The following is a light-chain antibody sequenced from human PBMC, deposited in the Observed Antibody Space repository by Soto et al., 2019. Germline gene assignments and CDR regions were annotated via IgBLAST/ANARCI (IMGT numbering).Light chain of an antibody. CDR1: NIGNES. Sequence: SYELTQPPSVSVAPGQTAMVTCGGNNIGNESVHWYQQRPGQAPVLVVYDDTDRPSGIPERFSGSKSGTSATLGITGLQTGDEADYYCGTWDSSLSAWVFGGGTKLTVL. CDR2: DDT. V-gene: IGLV3-21*02. CDR3: GTWDSSLSAWV. J-gene: IGLJ3*02.